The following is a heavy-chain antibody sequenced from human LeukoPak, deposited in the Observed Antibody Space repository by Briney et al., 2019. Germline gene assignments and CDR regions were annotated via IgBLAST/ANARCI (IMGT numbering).Heavy chain of an antibody. CDR2: ISTYNGNT. Sequence: GASVKVSCKASGYTFTSYGLSWVRQAPGQGLEWMGWISTYNGNTNYARKLQGRVTMTTDTSTSTAYMELRSLTSDDTAVYYCARKAGGAATGYFDFWGRGTLVTVSS. CDR1: GYTFTSYG. V-gene: IGHV1-18*01. CDR3: ARKAGGAATGYFDF. D-gene: IGHD6-13*01. J-gene: IGHJ4*02.